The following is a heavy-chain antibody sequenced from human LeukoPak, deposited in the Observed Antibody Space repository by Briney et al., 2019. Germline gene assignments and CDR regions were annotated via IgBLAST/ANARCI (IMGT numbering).Heavy chain of an antibody. J-gene: IGHJ4*02. CDR3: ARHGYCSGGSCYWDY. V-gene: IGHV4-59*08. CDR1: SGSISPFY. D-gene: IGHD2-15*01. Sequence: PSHTPSLTFTVSSGSISPFYWSWIRQPPGKGLEWIAYIYYSARTSYNPSLKSSVAISVDTSNNQVSLKLRYVTAADTAVYYCARHGYCSGGSCYWDYWGQGTLVTVSS. CDR2: IYYSART.